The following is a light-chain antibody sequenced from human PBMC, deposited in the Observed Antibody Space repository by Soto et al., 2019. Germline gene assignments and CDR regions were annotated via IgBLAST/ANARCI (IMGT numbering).Light chain of an antibody. J-gene: IGKJ4*01. CDR2: DAS. Sequence: FVLTQSPGTLSFSPGEIATLSCRSSQTVRSNYLAWYQQKPGQAPRLLIYDASSRATGIPDRFSGGGSGTDFTLTISRLEPEDFAVYYCQQFSSYPLTFGGGTKVDIK. CDR3: QQFSSYPLT. CDR1: QTVRSNY. V-gene: IGKV3-20*01.